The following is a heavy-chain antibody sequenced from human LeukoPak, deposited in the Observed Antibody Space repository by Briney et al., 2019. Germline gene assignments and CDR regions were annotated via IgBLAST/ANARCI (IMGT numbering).Heavy chain of an antibody. CDR1: GGSVSSYY. D-gene: IGHD6-13*01. J-gene: IGHJ4*02. CDR2: IYDSGST. V-gene: IGHV4-59*08. CDR3: ARHGIAVVGTGFDY. Sequence: PSETLSLTCSVSGGSVSSYYWSWIRQAPGKGLEWIGYIYDSGSTNYNPSLKSRVTISVDTSKNQFSLKLSSVTAADTAVYYCARHGIAVVGTGFDYWGQGTLVTVSS.